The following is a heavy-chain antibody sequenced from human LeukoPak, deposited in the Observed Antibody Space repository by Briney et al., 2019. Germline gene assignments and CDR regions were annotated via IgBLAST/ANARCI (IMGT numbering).Heavy chain of an antibody. CDR2: TIPIFGTA. D-gene: IGHD3-3*01. CDR3: ASSIFGVVQTPYYYYYMDV. V-gene: IGHV1-69*01. Sequence: SVKVSCKASGGTFSSYAISWVRQAPGQGLEWMGGTIPIFGTANYAQKFQGRVTITADESTSTAYMELSSLRSEDTAVYYCASSIFGVVQTPYYYYYMDVWGKGTTVTVSS. J-gene: IGHJ6*03. CDR1: GGTFSSYA.